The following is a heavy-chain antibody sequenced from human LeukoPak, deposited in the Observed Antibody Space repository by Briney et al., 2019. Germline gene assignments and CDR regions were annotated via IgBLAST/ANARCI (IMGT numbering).Heavy chain of an antibody. V-gene: IGHV3-23*01. CDR3: VKDFDH. Sequence: HAGGSLRLSCAASGFTFSSYAVSWVRQAPGKGLEWVSVISGSGENIYYADSVKGRFTIPRDNSRNTLYLQMNSLRAGDTAVYYCVKDFDHWGQGTLVTVSS. J-gene: IGHJ4*02. CDR1: GFTFSSYA. CDR2: ISGSGENI.